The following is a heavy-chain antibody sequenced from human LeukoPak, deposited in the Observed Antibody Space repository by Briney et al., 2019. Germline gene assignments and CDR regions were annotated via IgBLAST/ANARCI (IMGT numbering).Heavy chain of an antibody. CDR2: ISSSGSTI. CDR3: ARSPYDSRGYPPPYFDY. D-gene: IGHD3-22*01. J-gene: IGHJ4*02. CDR1: GFSFSNYW. Sequence: GGSLRLACAAAGFSFSNYWMSWIRQAPGKGLEWVSYISSSGSTIYYADSVKGRFTISRDNAKNSLYLQMNSLRAEDTAVYYCARSPYDSRGYPPPYFDYWGQGTLVTVSS. V-gene: IGHV3-11*01.